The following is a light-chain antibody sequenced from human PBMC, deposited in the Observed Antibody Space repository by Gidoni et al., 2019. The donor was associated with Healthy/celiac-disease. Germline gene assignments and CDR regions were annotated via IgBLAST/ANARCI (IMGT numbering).Light chain of an antibody. J-gene: IGKJ1*01. V-gene: IGKV1-39*01. CDR1: QSICSY. CDR2: AAS. CDR3: QQSYSTPWT. Sequence: DIQITHSPSSLSASVGDRVTITRRASQSICSYLNWYQQKPGKAPKLLIYAASSLRIGVPSRFSGSGSGTDFTLTISSLQPEDFATYYCQQSYSTPWTFGQGTKVEIK.